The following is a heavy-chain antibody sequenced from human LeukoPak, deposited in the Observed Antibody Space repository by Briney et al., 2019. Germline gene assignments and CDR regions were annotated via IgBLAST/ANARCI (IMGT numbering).Heavy chain of an antibody. V-gene: IGHV4-39*07. Sequence: SETLSLTCTVSGGSISSSSYYWSWIRQPPGKGLEWIGEINHSGSTNYNPSLKSRVTISVDTSKNQFSLKLSSVTAADTAVYYCARAGYYYLSPDYWGQGTLVTVSS. CDR2: INHSGST. CDR1: GGSISSSSYY. J-gene: IGHJ4*02. CDR3: ARAGYYYLSPDY. D-gene: IGHD3-22*01.